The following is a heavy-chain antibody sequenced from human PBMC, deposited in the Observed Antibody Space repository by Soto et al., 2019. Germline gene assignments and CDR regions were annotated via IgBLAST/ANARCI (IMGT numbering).Heavy chain of an antibody. J-gene: IGHJ6*02. CDR3: AKNGDFWSWGMDV. V-gene: IGHV3-23*01. CDR1: GFTFNTYA. CDR2: ISESGDGT. D-gene: IGHD3-3*01. Sequence: QRLSCAASGFTFNTYAMTWVRQAPGKGLEWVSLISESGDGTYYADSVKGRFTISRDNSQRTLNLQMNSLRAEDTAVYYCAKNGDFWSWGMDVWGQGTKVTGSS.